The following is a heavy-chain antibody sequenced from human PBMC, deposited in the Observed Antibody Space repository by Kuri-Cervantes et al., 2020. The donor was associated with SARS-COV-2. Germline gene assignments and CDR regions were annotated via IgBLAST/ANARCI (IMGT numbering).Heavy chain of an antibody. CDR1: GFTFSSYS. V-gene: IGHV3-21*06. D-gene: IGHD3-22*01. CDR2: ISSSSSYI. CDR3: AREGYYDSSGNYAATGMDV. J-gene: IGHJ6*03. Sequence: GGSLRLSCAASGFTFSSYSMNWVRQAPGKGLEWVSSISSSSSYIYYADSVKGRFTISRDNSKNTVYLQMNSLRSEDTAVYYCAREGYYDSSGNYAATGMDVWGKGTTVTVSS.